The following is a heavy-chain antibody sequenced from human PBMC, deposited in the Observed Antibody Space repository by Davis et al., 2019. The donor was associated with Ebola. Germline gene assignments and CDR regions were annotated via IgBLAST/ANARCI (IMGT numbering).Heavy chain of an antibody. CDR3: ARDSLPTNYFDY. CDR2: ISSSSSYI. CDR1: GFTFSSYW. V-gene: IGHV3-21*01. D-gene: IGHD1-14*01. J-gene: IGHJ4*02. Sequence: GESLKISCAASGFTFSSYWMIWVRQAPGKGLEWVSSISSSSSYIYYADSVKGRFTISRDNAKNSLYLQMNSLRAEDTAVYYCARDSLPTNYFDYWGQGTLVTVSS.